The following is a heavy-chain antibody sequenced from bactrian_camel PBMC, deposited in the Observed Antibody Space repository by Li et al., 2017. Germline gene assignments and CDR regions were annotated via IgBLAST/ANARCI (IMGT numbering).Heavy chain of an antibody. CDR1: GYTYNRNC. D-gene: IGHD3*01. Sequence: HVQLVESGGGSVQAGGSLRLSCAASGYTYNRNCMAWFRQAPGKEREGVATLDSSGRTDYADSVKDRFTITKDNTKNILYLQMNNLTPEDSATYRCAASWDVTANAALSRITSPEFGYWGEGTQVTVS. V-gene: IGHV3S1*01. J-gene: IGHJ6*01. CDR2: LDSSGRT. CDR3: AASWDVTANAALSRITSPEFGY.